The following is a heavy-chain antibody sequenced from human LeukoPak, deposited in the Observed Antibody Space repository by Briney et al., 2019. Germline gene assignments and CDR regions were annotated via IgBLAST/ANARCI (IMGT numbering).Heavy chain of an antibody. V-gene: IGHV4-34*01. Sequence: SETLSLTCAVYGGSFSGYYWSWIRQPPGKGLEWIGEINHSGSTNYNPSLKSRVTISVDTSKNQFSLKLSSVTAADTAVYYCARGQFRSGPFTTRQEHYSGSYYGGDYWGQGTLVTVSS. CDR3: ARGQFRSGPFTTRQEHYSGSYYGGDY. CDR2: INHSGST. J-gene: IGHJ4*02. CDR1: GGSFSGYY. D-gene: IGHD1-26*01.